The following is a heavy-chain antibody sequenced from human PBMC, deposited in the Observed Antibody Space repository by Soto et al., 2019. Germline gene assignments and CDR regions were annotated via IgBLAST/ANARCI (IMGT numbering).Heavy chain of an antibody. D-gene: IGHD5-12*01. Sequence: SETLSRTCTVSGGSISSGGYYWSWIRQHPGKGLEWIGYIYYSGSTYYNPSLKSRVTISVDTSKNQFSLKLSSVTAADTAVYYCARDYDDWFDPWGQGTLVTVSS. CDR1: GGSISSGGYY. V-gene: IGHV4-31*03. CDR3: ARDYDDWFDP. CDR2: IYYSGST. J-gene: IGHJ5*02.